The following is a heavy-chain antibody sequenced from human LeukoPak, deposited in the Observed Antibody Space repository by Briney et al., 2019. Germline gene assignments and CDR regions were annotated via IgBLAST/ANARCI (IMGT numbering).Heavy chain of an antibody. J-gene: IGHJ4*02. CDR2: ISSSGTTI. CDR3: AREITMILWN. V-gene: IGHV3-11*01. Sequence: GGSLRLSCAASGFTFSDYYMSWIRQAPGKGLEWVSYISSSGTTIYYADSVEGRFTISRDNAKNSLYLQMNSLRAEDTAIYYCAREITMILWNWGQGTLDTVSS. CDR1: GFTFSDYY. D-gene: IGHD3-22*01.